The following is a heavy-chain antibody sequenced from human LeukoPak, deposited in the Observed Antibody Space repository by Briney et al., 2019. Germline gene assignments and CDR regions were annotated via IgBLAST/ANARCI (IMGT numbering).Heavy chain of an antibody. Sequence: PGGSLRLSCAASGFTFSSYAMNWVRQAPGKGLEWVSIISGSGDNTYYTDSVKGRFTISRDNAKNSLYLQMNSLRAEDTAVYYCARGGSCCDYWGQGTLVTVSS. V-gene: IGHV3-21*01. D-gene: IGHD2-15*01. CDR2: ISGSGDNT. CDR3: ARGGSCCDY. CDR1: GFTFSSYA. J-gene: IGHJ4*02.